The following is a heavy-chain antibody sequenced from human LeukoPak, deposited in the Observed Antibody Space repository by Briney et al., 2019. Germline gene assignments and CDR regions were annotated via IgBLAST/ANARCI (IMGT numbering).Heavy chain of an antibody. V-gene: IGHV3-23*01. CDR1: GFTFSSYA. J-gene: IGHJ6*03. CDR2: ISGSGGST. D-gene: IGHD3-22*01. Sequence: PGGSLRLSCAASGFTFSSYAMSWVRQAPGKGLEWVSAISGSGGSTYYADSVKGRFTIPRDNSKNTLYLQMNSLRAEDTAVYYCAKESYYYDSSGYYPLYYYYYMDVWGKGTTVTVSS. CDR3: AKESYYYDSSGYYPLYYYYYMDV.